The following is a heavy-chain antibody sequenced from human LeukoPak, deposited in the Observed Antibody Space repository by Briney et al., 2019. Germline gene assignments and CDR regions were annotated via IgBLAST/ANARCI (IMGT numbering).Heavy chain of an antibody. Sequence: ASVKVSCKASGYTFTSYGISWVRQAPGQGLEWMGWISAYNGNTNYAQKLQGRVTMTTDTSTSTAYMELRSLRSDDTAVYYCARGPSGYFDWLTGKYYFDYWGQGTLVTVSS. CDR2: ISAYNGNT. D-gene: IGHD3-9*01. CDR3: ARGPSGYFDWLTGKYYFDY. V-gene: IGHV1-18*01. J-gene: IGHJ4*02. CDR1: GYTFTSYG.